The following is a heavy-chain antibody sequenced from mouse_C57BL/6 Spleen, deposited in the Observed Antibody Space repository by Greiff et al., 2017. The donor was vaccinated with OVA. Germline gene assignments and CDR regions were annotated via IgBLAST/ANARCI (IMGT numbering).Heavy chain of an antibody. J-gene: IGHJ3*01. Sequence: QVQLKVSGAELVRPGASVKLSCKASGYTFTDYYINWVKQRPGQGLEWIARIYPGSGNTYYNEKFKGKATLTAEKSSSTAYMQLSSLTSEDSAVYFCARSDGYDEAWFAYWGQGTLVTVSA. CDR1: GYTFTDYY. CDR2: IYPGSGNT. CDR3: ARSDGYDEAWFAY. V-gene: IGHV1-76*01. D-gene: IGHD2-2*01.